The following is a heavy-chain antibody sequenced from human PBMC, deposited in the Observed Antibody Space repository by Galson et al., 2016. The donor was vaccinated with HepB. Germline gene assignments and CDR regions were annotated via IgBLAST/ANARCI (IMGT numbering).Heavy chain of an antibody. D-gene: IGHD6-19*01. CDR2: IKEDGSRT. CDR1: GFTFSSFA. J-gene: IGHJ1*01. CDR3: AKYGDEAGWNFHH. Sequence: SLRLSCAASGFTFSSFAMSWVRRVPGKGLEWVASIKEDGSRTFYVDSVKGRFTMSRDNVEESVSLQMNSLRAEDTAVYYCAKYGDEAGWNFHHWGQGTLVTVSS. V-gene: IGHV3-7*03.